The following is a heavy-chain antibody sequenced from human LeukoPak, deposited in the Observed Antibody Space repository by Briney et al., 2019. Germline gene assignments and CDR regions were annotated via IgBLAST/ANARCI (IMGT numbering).Heavy chain of an antibody. V-gene: IGHV4-38-2*01. J-gene: IGHJ5*02. CDR2: IYHSGGS. D-gene: IGHD1-1*01. Sequence: SETLSLTCVVSGYSISNDYYWGWIRQPPGKGLEWIGNIYHSGGSYYNPSLKSRVTILVDTSKNQFSLKLSSVTAADTAVYYCAKAGTTGIHHWFDPWGQGNLVTASS. CDR1: GYSISNDYY. CDR3: AKAGTTGIHHWFDP.